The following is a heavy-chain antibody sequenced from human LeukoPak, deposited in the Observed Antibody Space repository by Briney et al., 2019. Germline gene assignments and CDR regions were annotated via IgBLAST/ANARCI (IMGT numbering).Heavy chain of an antibody. CDR3: ARDWYSSSWGPEPEQPDWGYFDY. J-gene: IGHJ4*02. CDR1: GYTFTSYD. V-gene: IGHV1-18*01. CDR2: MNPNSGNT. D-gene: IGHD6-13*01. Sequence: ASVKVSCKASGYTFTSYDINWVRQATGQGLEWMGWMNPNSGNTNYAQKLQGRVTMTTDTSTSTAYMELRSLRSDDTAVYYCARDWYSSSWGPEPEQPDWGYFDYWGQGTLVTVSS.